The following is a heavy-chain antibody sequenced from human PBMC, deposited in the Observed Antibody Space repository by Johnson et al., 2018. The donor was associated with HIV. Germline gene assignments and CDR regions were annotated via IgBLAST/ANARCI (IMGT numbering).Heavy chain of an antibody. D-gene: IGHD6-19*01. CDR2: ISYDGNNK. J-gene: IGHJ3*02. CDR1: GFTFSSYA. CDR3: ARDWGLYSSGWYVDAFDI. Sequence: HVQLVESGGGVVQPGRSLRLSCAASGFTFSSYAMHWVRQAPGKGLEWVAVISYDGNNKYYADSLKGRFTISRDNYKNTLYLQMNSLRAEDTAVYYCARDWGLYSSGWYVDAFDIWGQGTMVTVSS. V-gene: IGHV3-30*04.